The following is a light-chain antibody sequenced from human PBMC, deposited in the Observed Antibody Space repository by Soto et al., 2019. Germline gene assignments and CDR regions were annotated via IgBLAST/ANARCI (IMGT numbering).Light chain of an antibody. V-gene: IGKV1-39*01. Sequence: DIQMTQSPSPLSASVGDRVTITCRASQSISSYLNWYQQKPGKAPKLLIYAAASLESGVPSRFSGSGSGTDFTLTMSNLQPEDFATYYCQQSYSAPLTFGGGTKVEIK. J-gene: IGKJ4*01. CDR3: QQSYSAPLT. CDR1: QSISSY. CDR2: AAA.